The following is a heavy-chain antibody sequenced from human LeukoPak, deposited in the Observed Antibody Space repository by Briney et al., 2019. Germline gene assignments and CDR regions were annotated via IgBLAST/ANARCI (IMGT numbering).Heavy chain of an antibody. V-gene: IGHV3-9*01. J-gene: IGHJ4*02. CDR1: GFTFDDYA. Sequence: GGSLRLSCAASGFTFDDYAMHWVRQAPGKGLEWVSGISWNSGSIGYADSVKGRFTISRDNAKNSLYLQMNSLRAEDTALYYCAKEARIGYYFDYWGQGTLVTVSS. CDR3: AKEARIGYYFDY. CDR2: ISWNSGSI. D-gene: IGHD3-22*01.